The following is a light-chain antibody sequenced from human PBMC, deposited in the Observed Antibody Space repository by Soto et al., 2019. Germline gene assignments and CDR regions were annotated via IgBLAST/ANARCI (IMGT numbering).Light chain of an antibody. CDR2: KVN. CDR1: SSDIGAFNY. J-gene: IGLJ1*01. V-gene: IGLV2-14*01. CDR3: MSYTSSTAYV. Sequence: QPVLTQPASVSGSPGQSITISCTGTSSDIGAFNYVSWYQHHPGKAPKLIIYKVNIRPSGISYRFSGSKSGNTASLTISGLQAEDEADYHCMSYTSSTAYVFGTGTKVTVL.